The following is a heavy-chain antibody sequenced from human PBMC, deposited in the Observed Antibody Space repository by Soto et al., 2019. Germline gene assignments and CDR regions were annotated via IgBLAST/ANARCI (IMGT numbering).Heavy chain of an antibody. J-gene: IGHJ5*02. V-gene: IGHV3-30*18. CDR3: AKDFCSSTSCQYYNWFDT. Sequence: PGGSLRLSCAASGFSFSSYGMYWVRQAPGKGLEWVALISYDGSDKSHVESVKGRFTISRDNSKSTLYLQMDSLRVEDTAVYYCAKDFCSSTSCQYYNWFDTWGQGTLVTVSS. D-gene: IGHD2-2*01. CDR2: ISYDGSDK. CDR1: GFSFSSYG.